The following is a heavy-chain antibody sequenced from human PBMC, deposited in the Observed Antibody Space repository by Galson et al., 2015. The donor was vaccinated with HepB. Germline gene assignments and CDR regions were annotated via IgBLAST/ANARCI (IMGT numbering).Heavy chain of an antibody. Sequence: CAISGDSVASHDVAWNWLRQSPSRGLEWLGRTYYRSKWYHDYAVSVKSRITINSDTSKNQFSLQLNSVTPDDTAVYYCARQMGRFDYWGQGNLVTVSS. CDR1: GDSVASHDVA. D-gene: IGHD5-24*01. J-gene: IGHJ4*02. CDR2: TYYRSKWYH. V-gene: IGHV6-1*01. CDR3: ARQMGRFDY.